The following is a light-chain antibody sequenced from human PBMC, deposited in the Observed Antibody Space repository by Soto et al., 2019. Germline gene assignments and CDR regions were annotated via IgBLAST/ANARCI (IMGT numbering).Light chain of an antibody. J-gene: IGKJ2*01. CDR3: QQSYSAPYT. Sequence: DIQMTQSPSSLSASVGDRVTITCRASQSIYSSLNWYHQKPGKAPKLLIYAASNLQSGVPSRFSGSGSGTDFTLSISSLQPEDFATYYCQQSYSAPYTFGQGTKVDI. V-gene: IGKV1-39*01. CDR1: QSIYSS. CDR2: AAS.